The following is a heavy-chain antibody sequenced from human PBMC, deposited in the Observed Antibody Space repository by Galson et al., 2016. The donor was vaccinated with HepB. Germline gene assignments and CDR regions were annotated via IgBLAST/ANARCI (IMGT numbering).Heavy chain of an antibody. D-gene: IGHD2-21*01. Sequence: TLSLTCNVAGASVNSGGYYWTWIRLHPGKGLEWIGNVYYSGSTFYTPSLKSRLSISIDGSQNHFSLRLTSVTAADTAIYYCAREPFCAEGDCHAHAFDIWGQGTMVTVSS. J-gene: IGHJ3*02. CDR2: VYYSGST. CDR1: GASVNSGGYY. V-gene: IGHV4-31*03. CDR3: AREPFCAEGDCHAHAFDI.